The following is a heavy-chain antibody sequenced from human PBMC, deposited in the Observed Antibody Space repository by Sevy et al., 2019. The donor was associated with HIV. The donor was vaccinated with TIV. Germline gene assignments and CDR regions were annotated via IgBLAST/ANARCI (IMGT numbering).Heavy chain of an antibody. J-gene: IGHJ3*01. Sequence: SETLSLTCAVSGGSINSGGYSWSWIRQPPGKGLEWIGYIFQSGATYYFPSLQSRVSISVDMSKNQFSLNLRSVTAAGTAVYYCARGRVGGSSSWYGAFDVWGQGTMVTVSS. CDR2: IFQSGAT. CDR1: GGSINSGGYS. CDR3: ARGRVGGSSSWYGAFDV. D-gene: IGHD6-13*01. V-gene: IGHV4-30-2*01.